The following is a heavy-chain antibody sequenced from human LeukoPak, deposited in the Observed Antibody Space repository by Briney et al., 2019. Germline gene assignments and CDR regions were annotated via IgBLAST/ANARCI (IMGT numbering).Heavy chain of an antibody. V-gene: IGHV3-30*02. CDR1: GFTFSSYG. Sequence: PGGSLRLSCAASGFTFSSYGMHWVRQAPGKGLEWVAFIRYDGSNKYYADSVKGRFTISRDNSKNTLYLQMNSLRAEDTAVYYCAKVSVICSSTSCYEAIDYWGQGTLVTVSS. D-gene: IGHD2-2*01. J-gene: IGHJ4*02. CDR3: AKVSVICSSTSCYEAIDY. CDR2: IRYDGSNK.